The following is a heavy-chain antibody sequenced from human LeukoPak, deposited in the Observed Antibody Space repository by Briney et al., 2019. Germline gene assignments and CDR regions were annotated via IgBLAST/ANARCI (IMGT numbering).Heavy chain of an antibody. Sequence: ASVKVSCKASGYTFTNYTLNWVRQAPGQGLEWMGWISAYNGNTNYAQKLQGRVTMTTDTSTSTAYMELRSLRSDDTAVYYCARDGLLWFGDHGHYFDYWGQGTLVTVSS. D-gene: IGHD3-10*01. CDR2: ISAYNGNT. CDR1: GYTFTNYT. V-gene: IGHV1-18*01. CDR3: ARDGLLWFGDHGHYFDY. J-gene: IGHJ4*02.